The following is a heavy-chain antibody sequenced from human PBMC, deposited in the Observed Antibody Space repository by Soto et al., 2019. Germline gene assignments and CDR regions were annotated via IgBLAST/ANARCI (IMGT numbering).Heavy chain of an antibody. D-gene: IGHD4-17*01. CDR2: MKPNNGDT. Sequence: QVQLVQSGAEVKKPGASVKVSCKASGYTFTSYDINWVRQATGQGLEWMGRMKPNNGDTGLAQKFQGRITMTRNTSITTAYMELSSLRSEDTAVYYCARDGSKIDGYGVQLGYWGQGTVVTVSS. V-gene: IGHV1-8*01. CDR1: GYTFTSYD. J-gene: IGHJ4*02. CDR3: ARDGSKIDGYGVQLGY.